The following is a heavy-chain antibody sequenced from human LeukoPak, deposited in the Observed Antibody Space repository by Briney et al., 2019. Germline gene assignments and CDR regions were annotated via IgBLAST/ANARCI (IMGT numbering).Heavy chain of an antibody. J-gene: IGHJ3*02. D-gene: IGHD3-22*01. CDR1: GDSISSSNW. V-gene: IGHV4-4*01. CDR2: IYHSGST. Sequence: SGTLSLTCAVSGDSISSSNWWSWVRHTPGKGLEWTGEIYHSGSTNYNPSLQSRVTMSVDNSENHFSLKLSSVTAADTALYCCARSTVSVITRGAFDIWGQGTMVIV. CDR3: ARSTVSVITRGAFDI.